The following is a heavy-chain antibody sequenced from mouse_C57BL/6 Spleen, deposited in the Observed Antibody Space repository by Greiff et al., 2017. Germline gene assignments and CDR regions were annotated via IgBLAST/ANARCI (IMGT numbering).Heavy chain of an antibody. CDR2: IWWDADK. D-gene: IGHD1-1*01. Sequence: QVTLKVSGPGILQPSQTLSLTCSFSGFSLSTFGMGVGWIRQPSGKGLEWLAHIWWDADKSYNPALKSRLTISKDTSKNQVFLKVANVDTADTATYYGARMRYYYGSSHWYFDVWGTGTTVTVAS. J-gene: IGHJ1*03. CDR1: GFSLSTFGMG. CDR3: ARMRYYYGSSHWYFDV. V-gene: IGHV8-8*01.